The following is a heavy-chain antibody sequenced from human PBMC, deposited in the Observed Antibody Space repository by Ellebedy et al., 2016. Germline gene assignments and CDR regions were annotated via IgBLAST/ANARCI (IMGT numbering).Heavy chain of an antibody. Sequence: GRFTISRDNGKNSLYLQMNSLRPEDTAVYYCATDPSSGSPMYWGQGTLVAVSA. D-gene: IGHD1-26*01. CDR3: ATDPSSGSPMY. J-gene: IGHJ4*02. V-gene: IGHV3-7*04.